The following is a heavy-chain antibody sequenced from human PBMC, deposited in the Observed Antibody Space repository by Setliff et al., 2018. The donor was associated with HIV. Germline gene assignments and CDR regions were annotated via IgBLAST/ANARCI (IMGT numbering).Heavy chain of an antibody. Sequence: VFGGSFSGSYWSWIRQSPGKGLEWIGEINHSGSPNYNPSLKSRVTISVDTSNNQFTLRLKSVTAADTAVYYCARDLRDGFEEWFSTLDDGMDVWGQGTTVTV. D-gene: IGHD3-3*01. J-gene: IGHJ6*02. CDR3: ARDLRDGFEEWFSTLDDGMDV. V-gene: IGHV4-34*01. CDR2: INHSGSP. CDR1: GGSFSGSY.